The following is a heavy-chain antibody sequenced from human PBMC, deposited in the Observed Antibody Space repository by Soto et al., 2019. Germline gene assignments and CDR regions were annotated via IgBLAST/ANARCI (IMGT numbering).Heavy chain of an antibody. D-gene: IGHD5-18*01. CDR1: GFTFSSYS. CDR2: ISSSSSYI. J-gene: IGHJ4*02. CDR3: AREGGYSYGYDDY. V-gene: IGHV3-21*01. Sequence: GGSLRLSCAASGFTFSSYSMNWVRQAPGKGLEWVSSISSSSSYIYYADSVKGRFTISRDNAKNSLYLQMNSLRAEDTAVYYCAREGGYSYGYDDYWGQGTLVTVSS.